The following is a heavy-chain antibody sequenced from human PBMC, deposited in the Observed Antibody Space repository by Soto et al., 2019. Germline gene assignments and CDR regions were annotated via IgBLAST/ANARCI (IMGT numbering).Heavy chain of an antibody. Sequence: PGGSLILSCAASGLPFSGYAMHWVRQAPGKGLEWVTHISYDGSNEHYTDSVKGRFTISRDNSKNTVYLQMNSLRAEDTAVYYCAKEVGYSSGYDYFDYWGQGTLVTVSS. CDR3: AKEVGYSSGYDYFDY. CDR2: ISYDGSNE. V-gene: IGHV3-30-3*01. J-gene: IGHJ4*02. D-gene: IGHD6-19*01. CDR1: GLPFSGYA.